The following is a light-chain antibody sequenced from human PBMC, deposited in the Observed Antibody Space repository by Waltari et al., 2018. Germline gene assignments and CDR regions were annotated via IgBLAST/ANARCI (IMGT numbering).Light chain of an antibody. CDR3: QAWDSATVV. J-gene: IGLJ2*01. Sequence: YDLIQPPSVSVSPGQRASTTCSAENLGRVHVCWYQQKPGQPPVLLIYQDTERPSGIPERFSGSNSGNTATLTVSGTQTLDEADYYCQAWDSATVVFGGGTKLTVL. V-gene: IGLV3-1*01. CDR2: QDT. CDR1: NLGRVH.